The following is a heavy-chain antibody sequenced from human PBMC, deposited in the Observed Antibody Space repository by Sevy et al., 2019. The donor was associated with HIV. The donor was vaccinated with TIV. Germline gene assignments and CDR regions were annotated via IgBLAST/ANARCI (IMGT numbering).Heavy chain of an antibody. CDR2: ISGSGGST. CDR1: GFTFSSYA. D-gene: IGHD6-13*01. Sequence: GGSLRLSCAASGFTFSSYAMSWVRQAPGKGLEWVSAISGSGGSTYYEDSVKGRFTISRDNSKNTLYLQMNSLRAEDTAVYYCAKDPLIAAARGPGYWGQGTLVTVSS. V-gene: IGHV3-23*01. J-gene: IGHJ4*02. CDR3: AKDPLIAAARGPGY.